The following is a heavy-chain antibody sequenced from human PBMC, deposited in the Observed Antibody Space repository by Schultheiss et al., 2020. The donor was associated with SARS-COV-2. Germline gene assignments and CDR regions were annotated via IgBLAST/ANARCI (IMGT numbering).Heavy chain of an antibody. CDR1: GLTFSSYA. Sequence: GGSLRLSCAASGLTFSSYAMHWVRQAPGKGLEWVAVISYDGSNKYYADSVKGRFTISRDNSKNTLYLQMNSLRAEDTAVYYCARDRRPMVRGGRTFDYWGQGTLVTVSS. D-gene: IGHD3-10*01. CDR2: ISYDGSNK. J-gene: IGHJ4*02. V-gene: IGHV3-30*04. CDR3: ARDRRPMVRGGRTFDY.